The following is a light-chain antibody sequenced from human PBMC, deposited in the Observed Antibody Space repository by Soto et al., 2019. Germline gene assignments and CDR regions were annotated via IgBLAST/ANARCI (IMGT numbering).Light chain of an antibody. V-gene: IGKV1-5*01. Sequence: DIQMTQSPSTLSASVGDRVTITCRASQSISSWLAWYQQKPGQAPKLLIYDASSLKSGVPSRFSGSGSGTEFTLTFICLQNDELATDYCQQYKSYPFTFGQGTKLEIK. J-gene: IGKJ2*01. CDR3: QQYKSYPFT. CDR1: QSISSW. CDR2: DAS.